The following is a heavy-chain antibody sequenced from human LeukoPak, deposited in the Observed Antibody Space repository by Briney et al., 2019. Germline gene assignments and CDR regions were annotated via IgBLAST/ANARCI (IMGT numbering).Heavy chain of an antibody. Sequence: SETLSLTCTVSGGSISSYYWSWIRQPPGKGLEWIGYIYYSGSTNYNPSLKSRVTISVDTSKNQFSLKLSSVTAADTAVYYCARWDSGSYFYYFDYWGQGTLVTVSS. D-gene: IGHD1-26*01. J-gene: IGHJ4*02. CDR1: GGSISSYY. CDR3: ARWDSGSYFYYFDY. CDR2: IYYSGST. V-gene: IGHV4-59*01.